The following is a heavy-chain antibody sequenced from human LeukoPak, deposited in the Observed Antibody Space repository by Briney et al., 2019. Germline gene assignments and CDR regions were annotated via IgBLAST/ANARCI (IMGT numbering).Heavy chain of an antibody. CDR3: ARDLGEQWLV. J-gene: IGHJ4*02. V-gene: IGHV1-2*02. CDR1: GYTFTSYG. CDR2: INPNSGGT. D-gene: IGHD6-19*01. Sequence: ASVKVSYKASGYTFTSYGISWVRQAPGQGLEWMGWINPNSGGTNYAQKFQGRVTMTRDTSISTAYMELSRLRSDDTAVYYCARDLGEQWLVWGQGTLVTVSS.